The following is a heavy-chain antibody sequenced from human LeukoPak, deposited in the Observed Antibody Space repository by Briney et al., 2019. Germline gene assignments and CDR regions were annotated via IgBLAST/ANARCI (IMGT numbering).Heavy chain of an antibody. Sequence: PGRSLRLSCAASGFTFSSYAMHWVRQAPGKGLEWVAVISYDGSNKYYADSVKGRFTISRDNSGTTLYLQMSSLRPEDTAVYYCVNGHWIQKGYFDYWGQGTLVTVSP. CDR2: ISYDGSNK. D-gene: IGHD5-18*01. CDR1: GFTFSSYA. J-gene: IGHJ4*02. CDR3: VNGHWIQKGYFDY. V-gene: IGHV3-30*14.